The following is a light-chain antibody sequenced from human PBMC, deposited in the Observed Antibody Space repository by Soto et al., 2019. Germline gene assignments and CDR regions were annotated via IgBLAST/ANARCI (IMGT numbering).Light chain of an antibody. Sequence: ENVLTQSPGTLSLSPGERATLSWRASQSVSSSYLAWYQQKPGQAPRLLIYGASSRATGIPDRFSGSGSGTDFTLTISRLEPEDFAVYYCQQYGSSPRTFGQGTKVDIK. CDR1: QSVSSSY. CDR2: GAS. V-gene: IGKV3-20*01. J-gene: IGKJ1*01. CDR3: QQYGSSPRT.